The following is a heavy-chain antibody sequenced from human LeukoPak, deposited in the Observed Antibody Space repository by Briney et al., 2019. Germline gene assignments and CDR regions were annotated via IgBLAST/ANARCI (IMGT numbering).Heavy chain of an antibody. J-gene: IGHJ5*02. CDR1: GGSISSDY. Sequence: SETLSLTCTVSGGSISSDYWSWIRQPPGKGLEWIGYIYESGSTNYIPTLKSRVTMSLDTSKNQFPLKLSSVTAADTAVYYCARSIVRGGPDSSLRWFDPWGQGTLVTVSS. V-gene: IGHV4-59*08. CDR3: ARSIVRGGPDSSLRWFDP. D-gene: IGHD3-22*01. CDR2: IYESGST.